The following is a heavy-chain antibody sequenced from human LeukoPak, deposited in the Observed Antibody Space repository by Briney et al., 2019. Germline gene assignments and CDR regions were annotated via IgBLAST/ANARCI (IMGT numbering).Heavy chain of an antibody. D-gene: IGHD6-6*01. CDR2: ISAYNGNT. CDR3: ARELTSIAARQGDLGY. J-gene: IGHJ4*02. Sequence: ASVKVSCKASGYTFTSYGISWVRQAPGQGLEWMGWISAYNGNTNYAQKLQGRVTMTTDTSTSTAYMELRSLRSDDTAVYYCARELTSIAARQGDLGYWGQGTLVTVSS. V-gene: IGHV1-18*01. CDR1: GYTFTSYG.